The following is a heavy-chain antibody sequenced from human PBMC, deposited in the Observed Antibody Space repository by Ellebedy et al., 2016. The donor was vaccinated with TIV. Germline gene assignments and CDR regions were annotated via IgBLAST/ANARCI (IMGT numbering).Heavy chain of an antibody. CDR1: GFTFSSYA. Sequence: PGGSLRLSCSASGFTFSSYAMHWVRQAPGKGLEYISAIVSNGDSTYYANSVKGRFIISRDNSKNTLYLQMSSLRLEDTAVYYCVKAWGDWGQGTLVNVSS. V-gene: IGHV3-64D*06. J-gene: IGHJ4*02. CDR2: IVSNGDST. D-gene: IGHD3-16*01. CDR3: VKAWGD.